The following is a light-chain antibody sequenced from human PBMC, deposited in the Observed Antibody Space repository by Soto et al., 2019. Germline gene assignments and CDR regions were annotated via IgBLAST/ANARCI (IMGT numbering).Light chain of an antibody. CDR1: QSVSSSY. Sequence: EIVLTQSPGTLSLSPGERATLSCRASQSVSSSYLAWYQQKPGQAPRLLIYGASSRATRIPDRFSGSGSRTDFTLNISRLEPEDFAVYYCQQYGSSPPTFGQGTKVEIK. V-gene: IGKV3-20*01. CDR2: GAS. J-gene: IGKJ1*01. CDR3: QQYGSSPPT.